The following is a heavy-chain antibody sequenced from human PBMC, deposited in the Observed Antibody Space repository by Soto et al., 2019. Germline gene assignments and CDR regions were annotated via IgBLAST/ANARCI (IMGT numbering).Heavy chain of an antibody. D-gene: IGHD1-26*01. CDR1: GFTFSSYA. CDR2: ISGSGDST. V-gene: IGHV3-23*01. CDR3: ARRGGGSYYDC. Sequence: EVQLLESGGGLVQPGGSLRLSCAASGFTFSSYAMRWVRQAPGKGLEWVSAISGSGDSTYYADSVKGRFTISRDNSKNTLYLQMNSLRAEDTAIYYCARRGGGSYYDCWGQGTLVTVSS. J-gene: IGHJ4*02.